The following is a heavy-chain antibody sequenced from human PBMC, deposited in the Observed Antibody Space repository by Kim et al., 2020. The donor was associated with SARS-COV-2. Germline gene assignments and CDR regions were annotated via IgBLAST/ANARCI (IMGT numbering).Heavy chain of an antibody. D-gene: IGHD6-19*01. CDR2: VYYSGRT. J-gene: IGHJ4*02. Sequence: SETLSLTCSVSGGSISSDYWTWIRQPPGKGLEWIGYVYYSGRTRYNPSLMSRVAIFVDPSKSHFSLTLTSVTAADTAVYFCARIPDIAGWPFDSWSQGILVRVSS. CDR3: ARIPDIAGWPFDS. V-gene: IGHV4-59*01. CDR1: GGSISSDY.